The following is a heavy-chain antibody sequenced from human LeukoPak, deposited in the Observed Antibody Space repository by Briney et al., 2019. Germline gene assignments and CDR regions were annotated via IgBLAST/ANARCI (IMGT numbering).Heavy chain of an antibody. CDR1: GFTFSSYG. D-gene: IGHD1-26*01. V-gene: IGHV3-23*01. J-gene: IGHJ4*02. CDR2: ISGSGGST. CDR3: AKVGSGSYAFNYFDY. Sequence: GGTLRLSCAASGFTFSSYGMSWVRQAPGKGLEWVSAISGSGGSTYYADSVKGRFTISRDNSKNTLYLQMNSLRAEDTAVYYCAKVGSGSYAFNYFDYWGQGTLVTVSS.